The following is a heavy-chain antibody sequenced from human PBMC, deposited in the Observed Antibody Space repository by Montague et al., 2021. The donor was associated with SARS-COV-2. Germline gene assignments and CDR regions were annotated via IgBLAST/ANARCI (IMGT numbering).Heavy chain of an antibody. CDR1: GGSVSSGSYY. V-gene: IGHV4-61*01. CDR2: IYYSGST. Sequence: SETLSLTCTVSGGSVSSGSYYWSWIRQPPGKGLEWIGYIYYSGSTNYSPSLKSRVTISVDTSKNQFSLKLSSVTAADTAVYYCARDRGQTYYDILTGRALSVDFANGMDVWGQGTTGTVSS. D-gene: IGHD3-9*01. CDR3: ARDRGQTYYDILTGRALSVDFANGMDV. J-gene: IGHJ6*02.